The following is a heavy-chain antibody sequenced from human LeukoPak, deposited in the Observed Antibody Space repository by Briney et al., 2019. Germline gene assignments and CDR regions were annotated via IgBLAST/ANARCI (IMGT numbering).Heavy chain of an antibody. CDR1: GFTFSSYE. J-gene: IGHJ4*02. Sequence: GGSLRLSCAASGFTFSSYEMNWVRQAPGKGLEWVSYISSSGSTIYYADSVKGRFTISRDNAKNSLYLQMNSLRGEDTAVYYCARDGLDHGDYWGQGTLVTVSS. CDR3: ARDGLDHGDY. V-gene: IGHV3-48*03. CDR2: ISSSGSTI. D-gene: IGHD1-1*01.